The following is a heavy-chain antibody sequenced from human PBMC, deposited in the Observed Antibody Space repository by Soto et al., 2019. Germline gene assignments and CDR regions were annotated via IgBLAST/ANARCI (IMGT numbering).Heavy chain of an antibody. D-gene: IGHD4-17*01. J-gene: IGHJ4*02. CDR2: IWHSGST. V-gene: IGHV4-4*02. CDR3: ARGGDYRFDY. CDR1: SASISSSYW. Sequence: QVQLQESGPGLVKPSGTLSLTCIVSSASISSSYWWSWVRQPPGKGLEWIGEIWHSGSTNYSPSLKSRVTMSVHKSKNQFSLKLNAVTAADTAVYYCARGGDYRFDYWGQGTLVTVSS.